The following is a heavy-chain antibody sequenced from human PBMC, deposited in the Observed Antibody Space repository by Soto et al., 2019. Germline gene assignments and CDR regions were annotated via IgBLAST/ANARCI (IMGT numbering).Heavy chain of an antibody. Sequence: EVQLLESGGGLVQPGGSLRLSCAASGFTFSNFAMFWVRQAPGKGLEWVSSISRTGGAAHYADSVNGRFTISRDNSKNTLFLQMDSLTAEVTAFYYCAKAYDYIWGSYPRKLNYWGQGTLVTVSS. D-gene: IGHD3-16*02. J-gene: IGHJ4*02. CDR3: AKAYDYIWGSYPRKLNY. V-gene: IGHV3-23*01. CDR1: GFTFSNFA. CDR2: ISRTGGAA.